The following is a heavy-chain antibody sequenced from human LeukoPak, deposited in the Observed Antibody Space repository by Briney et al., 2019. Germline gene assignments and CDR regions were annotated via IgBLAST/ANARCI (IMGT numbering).Heavy chain of an antibody. D-gene: IGHD3-22*01. CDR3: ARGPLYYSDSRGNPGDH. CDR2: ISYDGSNK. J-gene: IGHJ4*02. Sequence: GGSLRLSCAASGFAFSSYAMHWVRQAPGKGLEWVAVISYDGSNKYYADSVKGRFTISRDNSKNTLYLQMSSLRAEDTAVYYCARGPLYYSDSRGNPGDHWGQGTLVTVSS. CDR1: GFAFSSYA. V-gene: IGHV3-30*04.